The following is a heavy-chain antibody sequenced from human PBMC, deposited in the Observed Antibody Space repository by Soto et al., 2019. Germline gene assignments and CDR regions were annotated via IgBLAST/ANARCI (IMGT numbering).Heavy chain of an antibody. J-gene: IGHJ4*02. CDR2: IFNSETS. CDR1: GAPLNRYY. CDR3: ASVYGTNYGLDY. Sequence: SETLSLTCTVSGAPLNRYYWSWIRQPPGKALEWIGYIFNSETSKYNPSLRSRIAMSVDRSKNQFSLTMASLTTADTAVYFCASVYGTNYGLDYWGRGALVT. D-gene: IGHD4-17*01. V-gene: IGHV4-59*01.